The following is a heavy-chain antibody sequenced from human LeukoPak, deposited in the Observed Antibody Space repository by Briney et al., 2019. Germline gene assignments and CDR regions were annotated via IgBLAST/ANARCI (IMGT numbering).Heavy chain of an antibody. J-gene: IGHJ4*02. CDR3: ARHPVDSSGYHQIRSDY. CDR2: IYYSGST. V-gene: IGHV4-39*01. CDR1: GGSISSSIYY. D-gene: IGHD3-22*01. Sequence: NPSETLSLTRTVSGGSISSSIYYWGWIRQPPGKGLEWIGSIYYSGSTYYNPSLKSRVTISVDTSKNQFSLKLSSVTAADTAVYYCARHPVDSSGYHQIRSDYWGQGTLVTVSS.